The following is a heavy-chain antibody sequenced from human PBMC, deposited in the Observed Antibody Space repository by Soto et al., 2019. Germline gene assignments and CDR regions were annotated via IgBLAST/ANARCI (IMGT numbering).Heavy chain of an antibody. J-gene: IGHJ4*02. Sequence: QVQLVQSGAEVKKPGASVKVSCKASGYTFTSYAMHWVRQAPGQRLEWMGWINAGNGNTKYSQKFQGRVTITRDTSASTADMELSSLRSEDTAVYYCAGGNGSGITIFGVVMVDFDYWGQGTLVTVSS. D-gene: IGHD3-3*01. CDR3: AGGNGSGITIFGVVMVDFDY. V-gene: IGHV1-3*01. CDR1: GYTFTSYA. CDR2: INAGNGNT.